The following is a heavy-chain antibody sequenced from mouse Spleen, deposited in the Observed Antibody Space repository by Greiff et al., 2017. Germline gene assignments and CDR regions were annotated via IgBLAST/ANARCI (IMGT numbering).Heavy chain of an antibody. D-gene: IGHD1-2*01. J-gene: IGHJ4*01. Sequence: VMLVESGPGLVAPSQSLSITCTVSGFSLTSYGVHWVRQPPGKGLEWLVVIWSDGSTDYNAAFISRLSISKDNSKSQVFFKMNSLQADDTAIYYCARKGIGYYGTYAMDYWGQGTSVTVSS. CDR1: GFSLTSYG. CDR3: ARKGIGYYGTYAMDY. CDR2: IWSDGST. V-gene: IGHV2-2*01.